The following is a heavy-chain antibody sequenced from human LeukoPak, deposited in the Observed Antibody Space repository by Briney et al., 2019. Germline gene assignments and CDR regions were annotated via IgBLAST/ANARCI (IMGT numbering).Heavy chain of an antibody. V-gene: IGHV1-69*13. CDR3: ARDPFSGVVQTYYYYGMDV. D-gene: IGHD3-3*01. Sequence: GASVKVSCKASGGTFSSYAISWVRQAPGQGLEWMGGIIPIFGTANYAQKFQGRVTITADESTSTAYMELSSLRSEDTAVYYCARDPFSGVVQTYYYYGMDVWGQGTTVTVSS. CDR2: IIPIFGTA. J-gene: IGHJ6*02. CDR1: GGTFSSYA.